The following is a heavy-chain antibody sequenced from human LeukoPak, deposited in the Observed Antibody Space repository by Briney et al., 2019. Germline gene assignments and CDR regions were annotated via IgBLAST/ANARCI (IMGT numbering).Heavy chain of an antibody. J-gene: IGHJ4*02. V-gene: IGHV3-21*01. Sequence: GGSLRLSCAASGFTLSSYSMNWVRQAPGKGLEWVSSIGSSSSYIYYADSVKGRFTISRDNAKNSLYLQMDSLRAEDTAVYYCASLVGATKGPFDYWGQGTLVTDSS. CDR3: ASLVGATKGPFDY. D-gene: IGHD1-26*01. CDR2: IGSSSSYI. CDR1: GFTLSSYS.